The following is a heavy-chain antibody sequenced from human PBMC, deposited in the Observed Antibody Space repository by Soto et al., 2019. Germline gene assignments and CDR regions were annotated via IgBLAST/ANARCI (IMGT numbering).Heavy chain of an antibody. Sequence: GGSLRLSCVASGFTFRTYAMSWVRQAPGEGLEWVSGISWNSGSIGYADSVKGRFTISRDNAKNSLYLQMNSLRAEDTALYYCAKDIFGEFVGGYSGLFDYWGQGTLVTVSS. CDR2: ISWNSGSI. V-gene: IGHV3-9*01. CDR1: GFTFRTYA. CDR3: AKDIFGEFVGGYSGLFDY. D-gene: IGHD5-12*01. J-gene: IGHJ4*02.